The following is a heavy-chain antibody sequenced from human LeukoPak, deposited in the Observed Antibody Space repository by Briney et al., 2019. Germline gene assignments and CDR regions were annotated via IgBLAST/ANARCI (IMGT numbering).Heavy chain of an antibody. Sequence: ASVKVSCKPSGGTFSSYAISWVRQAPGQGLEWMGWISAYNGNTNYAQKLQGRVTMTTDTSTSTAYMELRSLRSDDTAVYYCARPAYCSSTSCYAPTPFDFWGQGTLVTVSS. CDR3: ARPAYCSSTSCYAPTPFDF. CDR1: GGTFSSYA. V-gene: IGHV1-18*01. D-gene: IGHD2-2*01. J-gene: IGHJ4*02. CDR2: ISAYNGNT.